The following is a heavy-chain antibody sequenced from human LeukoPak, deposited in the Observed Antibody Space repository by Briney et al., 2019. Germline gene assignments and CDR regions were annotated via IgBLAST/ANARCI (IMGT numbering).Heavy chain of an antibody. V-gene: IGHV1-18*01. J-gene: IGHJ4*02. CDR3: ASLGYDSSGSKAFDY. Sequence: VSVKVSCKASGYTFTSYGVSWVRQAPGQGLEWMGWISAYNGNTNYAQKLQGRVTMTTDTSTSTAYMELRSLRSDDTAVYYCASLGYDSSGSKAFDYWGQGTLVTVSS. CDR1: GYTFTSYG. D-gene: IGHD3-22*01. CDR2: ISAYNGNT.